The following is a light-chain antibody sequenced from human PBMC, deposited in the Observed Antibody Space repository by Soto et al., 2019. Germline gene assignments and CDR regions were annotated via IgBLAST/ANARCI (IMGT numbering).Light chain of an antibody. CDR2: DAS. Sequence: DIQMTQSPSSLSASVGDKVTITCQASQDIKNYLNWYQQKSGKAPKLLIYDASDLETGVPSRFSRSGARTDFTFTINSLQPDDIATYYCQQYDNLPLTFGGGTKVDIK. V-gene: IGKV1-33*01. J-gene: IGKJ4*01. CDR3: QQYDNLPLT. CDR1: QDIKNY.